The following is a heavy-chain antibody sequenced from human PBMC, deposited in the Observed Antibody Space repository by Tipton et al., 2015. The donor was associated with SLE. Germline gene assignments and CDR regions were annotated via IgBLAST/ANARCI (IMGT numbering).Heavy chain of an antibody. CDR3: ARDPTGTTGGYFDY. CDR1: GGSISSSSYY. Sequence: TLSLTCTVSGGSISSSSYYWDWIRQPPGKGLEWIGSIYYSGSTNYNPSLKSRVTISVDTSKNHFSLKLSSVTAADTAVYFCARDPTGTTGGYFDYWGQGTLVTVSS. CDR2: IYYSGST. D-gene: IGHD1-1*01. J-gene: IGHJ4*02. V-gene: IGHV4-39*07.